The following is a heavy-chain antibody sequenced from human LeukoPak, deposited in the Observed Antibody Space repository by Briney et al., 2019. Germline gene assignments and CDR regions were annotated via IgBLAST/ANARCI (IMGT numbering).Heavy chain of an antibody. CDR1: GFTFDDYG. CDR3: AALDHGHDY. Sequence: GGSLRLSCAASGFTFDDYGMNWVRQAPGKGLVWVSRINSDGSSTKCADSVKGRFTISRDNAKNTLYLQMNSLRAEDTAVYYCAALDHGHDYWGQGTLVTVSS. V-gene: IGHV3-74*03. J-gene: IGHJ4*02. CDR2: INSDGSST.